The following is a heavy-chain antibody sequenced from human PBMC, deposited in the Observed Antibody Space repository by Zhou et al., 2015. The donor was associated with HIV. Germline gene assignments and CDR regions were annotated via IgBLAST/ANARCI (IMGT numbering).Heavy chain of an antibody. CDR3: ARDLRGYGYSWSHY. CDR2: IIPIFGTA. D-gene: IGHD5-18*01. CDR1: GGTFSSYA. J-gene: IGHJ4*02. Sequence: QVQLVQSGAEVKKPGSSVKVSCKASGGTFSSYAISWVRQAPGQGLEWMGGIIPIFGTANYAQKFQGRVTITADESTSTAYMELSSLRSEETAVYYCARDLRGYGYSWSHYWGQGTLVTVSS. V-gene: IGHV1-69*01.